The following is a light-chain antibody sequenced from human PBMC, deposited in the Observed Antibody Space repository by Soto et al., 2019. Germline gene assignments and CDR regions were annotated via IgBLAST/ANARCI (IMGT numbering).Light chain of an antibody. CDR2: LNSDGSH. V-gene: IGLV4-69*01. CDR1: SGHSSYA. J-gene: IGLJ7*01. Sequence: QPVLTQSPSASASLGVSVKLTCTLSSGHSSYAIAWHQQQPEKGPRYLMKLNSDGSHSKGDGIPDRFSGSSSGAERYLNISILQSEDDADYYCQTWGTGTHAVFGGGTQLTVL. CDR3: QTWGTGTHAV.